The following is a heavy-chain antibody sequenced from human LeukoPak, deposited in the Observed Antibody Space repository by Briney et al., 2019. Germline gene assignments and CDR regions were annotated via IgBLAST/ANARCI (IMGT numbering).Heavy chain of an antibody. V-gene: IGHV4-59*01. CDR3: AREEMATIRD. Sequence: PSETLSLTCTVSGGSISSYYWSWIRQPPGKGLVWIGYIYYSGSTNYNPSLKSRVTISVDTSKNQFSLKLSSVTAADTAVYYCAREEMATIRDWGQGTLVTVSS. J-gene: IGHJ4*02. CDR1: GGSISSYY. CDR2: IYYSGST. D-gene: IGHD5-24*01.